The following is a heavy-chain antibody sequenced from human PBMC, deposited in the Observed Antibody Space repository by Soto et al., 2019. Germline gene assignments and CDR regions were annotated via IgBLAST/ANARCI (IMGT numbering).Heavy chain of an antibody. D-gene: IGHD3-3*01. CDR1: GYTLTELS. CDR3: ATALSDFWSGYYLGPNWFDP. CDR2: FDPEDGET. J-gene: IGHJ5*02. V-gene: IGHV1-24*01. Sequence: ASVKVSCKXSGYTLTELSMHWVRQAPGKGLEWMGGFDPEDGETIYAQKFQGRVTMTEDTSTDTAYMELSSLRSEDTAVYYCATALSDFWSGYYLGPNWFDPWGQGTLVTVSS.